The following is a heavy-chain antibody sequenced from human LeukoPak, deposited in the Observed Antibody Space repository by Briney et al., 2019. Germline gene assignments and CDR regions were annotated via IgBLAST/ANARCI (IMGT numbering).Heavy chain of an antibody. Sequence: SETLSLTCAVYGGSFSGYYWSWIRQPPGKGLEWIGEINHSGSTNYNPSLKSRVTISVDTSKNQLSLKLSSVTAADTAVYYCARYHYDILTGYLGIDYWGQGTLVTVSS. V-gene: IGHV4-34*01. CDR2: INHSGST. CDR1: GGSFSGYY. CDR3: ARYHYDILTGYLGIDY. D-gene: IGHD3-9*01. J-gene: IGHJ4*02.